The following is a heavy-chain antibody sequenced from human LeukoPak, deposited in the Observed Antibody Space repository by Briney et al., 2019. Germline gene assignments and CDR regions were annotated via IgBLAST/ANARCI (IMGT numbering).Heavy chain of an antibody. CDR3: ASRGIYVWGSYRTRYYFDY. J-gene: IGHJ4*02. Sequence: SETLSLTCTISGGSISSYYWSWLRQPPGKGLEWIGDFSHSGNTNYNPSLNYNPSLKSRVTISVDTSKNQFSLKLSSVTAADTAVYYCASRGIYVWGSYRTRYYFDYWGQGTLVTVSS. V-gene: IGHV4-59*12. D-gene: IGHD3-16*02. CDR1: GGSISSYY. CDR2: FSHSGNT.